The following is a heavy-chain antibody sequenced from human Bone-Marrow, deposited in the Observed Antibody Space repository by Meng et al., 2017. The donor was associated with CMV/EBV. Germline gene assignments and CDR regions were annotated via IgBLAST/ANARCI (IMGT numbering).Heavy chain of an antibody. CDR1: GFTFSSYW. CDR3: VRDSLYSSGWYGDWFES. D-gene: IGHD6-19*01. V-gene: IGHV3-7*01. Sequence: GESLKISCAASGFTFSSYWMSWVRQAPGKGLEGVANIKQDGSEKYYVDSVKGRFTISRDNAKKSLYLQMSGLRAEDTAVYYCVRDSLYSSGWYGDWFESWGQGTVVPVSS. J-gene: IGHJ5*01. CDR2: IKQDGSEK.